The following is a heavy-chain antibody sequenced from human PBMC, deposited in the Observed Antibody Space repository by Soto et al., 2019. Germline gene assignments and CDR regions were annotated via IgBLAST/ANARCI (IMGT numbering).Heavy chain of an antibody. Sequence: SETLSLTCAVYGGSFSGYYWSWIRQPPGKGLEWIGEINHSGSTNYNPSLKSRVTISVDTSKNQFSLKLSSVTAADTAVYYCARAPSIAVAGTKIYYYYYGMDVWGQGTRVTVSS. CDR3: ARAPSIAVAGTKIYYYYYGMDV. V-gene: IGHV4-34*01. D-gene: IGHD6-19*01. J-gene: IGHJ6*02. CDR1: GGSFSGYY. CDR2: INHSGST.